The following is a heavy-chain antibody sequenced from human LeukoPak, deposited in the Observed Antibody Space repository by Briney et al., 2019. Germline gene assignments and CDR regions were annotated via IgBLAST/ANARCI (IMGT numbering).Heavy chain of an antibody. J-gene: IGHJ4*02. V-gene: IGHV1-24*01. D-gene: IGHD3-3*01. CDR3: ATGRGYDFWSDLDY. CDR1: GYTLTELS. Sequence: ASVKVSCKVSGYTLTELSMHWVRQAPGKGLEWMGGFDPEAGETIYAQKFQGRVTMTEDTSTDTAYMELSSLRSEDTAVYYCATGRGYDFWSDLDYWGQGTLVTVSS. CDR2: FDPEAGET.